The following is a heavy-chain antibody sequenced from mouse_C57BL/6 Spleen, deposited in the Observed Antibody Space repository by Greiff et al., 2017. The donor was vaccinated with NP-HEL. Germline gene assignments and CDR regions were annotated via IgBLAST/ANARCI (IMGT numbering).Heavy chain of an antibody. Sequence: QVQLQQSGTELVKPGASVKLSCKASGYTFTSYWMHWVKQRPGQGLEWIGNINPSNGGTNYNEKFKSKATLTVDKSSSTAYMQLSSLTSEDSAVYYCARWGGNYGYWYFDVWGTGTTVTVSS. CDR2: INPSNGGT. CDR3: ARWGGNYGYWYFDV. CDR1: GYTFTSYW. D-gene: IGHD2-1*01. J-gene: IGHJ1*03. V-gene: IGHV1-53*01.